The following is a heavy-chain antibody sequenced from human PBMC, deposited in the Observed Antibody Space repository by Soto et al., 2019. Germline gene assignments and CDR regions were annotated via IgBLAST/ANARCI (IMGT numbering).Heavy chain of an antibody. V-gene: IGHV1-69*06. Sequence: QVQLVQSGAEVKKPGSSVMVSCKASGGTFSSYAISWVRQAPGQGLEWMGGIIPIFGTANYAQKFQGRVTITADKSTSTAYMELRSLRSEDTAVYYCARGVGWLNYGSWDYWGQGTLVTVSS. J-gene: IGHJ4*02. D-gene: IGHD1-26*01. CDR1: GGTFSSYA. CDR2: IIPIFGTA. CDR3: ARGVGWLNYGSWDY.